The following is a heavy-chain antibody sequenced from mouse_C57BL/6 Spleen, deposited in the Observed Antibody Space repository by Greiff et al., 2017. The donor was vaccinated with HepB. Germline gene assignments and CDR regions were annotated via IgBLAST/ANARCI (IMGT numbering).Heavy chain of an antibody. V-gene: IGHV1-55*01. CDR3: ARRSLFITTVVEGFDY. CDR1: GYTFTGYW. CDR2: IYPGSGST. Sequence: VQLQQPGAELLKPGASVKMSCKASGYTFTGYWITWVKQSPGQGLEWIGDIYPGSGSTNYNEKFKSKATLTVDTSSSTAYMQLSSLTSEDSAVYYCARRSLFITTVVEGFDYWGQGTTLTVSS. J-gene: IGHJ2*01. D-gene: IGHD1-1*01.